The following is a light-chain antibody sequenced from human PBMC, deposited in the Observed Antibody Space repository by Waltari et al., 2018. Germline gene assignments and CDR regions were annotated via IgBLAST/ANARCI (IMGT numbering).Light chain of an antibody. CDR2: DAS. V-gene: IGKV3-11*01. CDR3: QQRSNWPST. Sequence: DIVLTQSPATLSLSPGERATLSCRASQSVSSYLAWYQQKPGHAPRLLIYDASNRATGIPARFSGSGSGTDFTLTISSLEPEDFVVYYCQQRSNWPSTFGQGTRLEIK. J-gene: IGKJ5*01. CDR1: QSVSSY.